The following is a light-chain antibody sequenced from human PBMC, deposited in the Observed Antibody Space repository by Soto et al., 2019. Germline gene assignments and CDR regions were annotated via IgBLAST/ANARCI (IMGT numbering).Light chain of an antibody. J-gene: IGLJ1*01. CDR1: SSNIGSKT. Sequence: QSVLTQPPSASGTPGQRVTISCSGSSSNIGSKTVNWYQKLPGTAPKLLIYSTNQRPSGVPDRFSGSKSDTSASLAISGLQSEDEADYYCAAWDDSLSASYVFGTGTKLTVL. CDR2: STN. V-gene: IGLV1-44*01. CDR3: AAWDDSLSASYV.